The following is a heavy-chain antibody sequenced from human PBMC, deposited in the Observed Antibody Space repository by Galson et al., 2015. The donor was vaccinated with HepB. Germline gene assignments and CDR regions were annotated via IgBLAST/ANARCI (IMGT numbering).Heavy chain of an antibody. CDR2: ISGSGGST. CDR3: ALFGGVKDTAMNDY. CDR1: GFTFSSYA. D-gene: IGHD5-18*01. V-gene: IGHV3-23*01. J-gene: IGHJ4*02. Sequence: SLRLSCAASGFTFSSYAMSWVRQAPGKGLEWVSAISGSGGSTYYADSVKGRFTISRDNSKNTLYLQMNSLRAEDTAVYYCALFGGVKDTAMNDYWGQGTLVTVSS.